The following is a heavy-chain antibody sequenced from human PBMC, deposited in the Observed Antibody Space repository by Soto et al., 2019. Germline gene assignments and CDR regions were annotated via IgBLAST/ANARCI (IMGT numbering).Heavy chain of an antibody. CDR3: AHGAGRNLPPTVFPAFTR. Sequence: EVPLLESGGGLVEAGGSLRLSFAASGIAFSDYAKNSVRQAPGKGLEWDSSISGSGAITYNADSVKGRFNISSDNSKNTLYLQMNSLRAEDTAVYYCAHGAGRNLPPTVFPAFTRWGQGTLVSVSS. CDR1: GIAFSDYA. J-gene: IGHJ4*02. D-gene: IGHD1-1*01. CDR2: ISGSGAIT. V-gene: IGHV3-23*01.